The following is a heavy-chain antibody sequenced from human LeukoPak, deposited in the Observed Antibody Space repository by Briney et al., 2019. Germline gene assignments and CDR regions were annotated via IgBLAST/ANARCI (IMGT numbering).Heavy chain of an antibody. Sequence: GGSLRLSCAASGFTVSSNYMSWVRQAPGKGLEWVSVIYSGGSTNYADSVKGRFTISRDNSKNTLYLQMNSLRAEDTAVYYCARDQGEAYCGGDCYSAAFDIWGQGTMVTVSS. D-gene: IGHD2-21*02. V-gene: IGHV3-53*01. CDR2: IYSGGST. CDR1: GFTVSSNY. CDR3: ARDQGEAYCGGDCYSAAFDI. J-gene: IGHJ3*02.